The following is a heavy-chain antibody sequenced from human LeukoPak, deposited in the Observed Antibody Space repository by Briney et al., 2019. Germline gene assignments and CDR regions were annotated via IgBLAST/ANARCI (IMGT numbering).Heavy chain of an antibody. CDR1: GFTVGKKY. Sequence: GWSLTLSCPASGFTVGKKYMSWLRQAAGKGLDWVSLIFSHGETSYADSVKGRFTISRDNSKNTLYLQMNGLRVEDTAVYYCARDPPAVSINTYAWGQGTLVTVSS. CDR2: IFSHGET. CDR3: ARDPPAVSINTYA. V-gene: IGHV3-66*01. J-gene: IGHJ4*02. D-gene: IGHD2-8*01.